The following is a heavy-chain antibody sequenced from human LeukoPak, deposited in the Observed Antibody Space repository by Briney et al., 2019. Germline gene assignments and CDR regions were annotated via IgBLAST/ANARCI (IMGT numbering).Heavy chain of an antibody. CDR1: GFTFSSYG. V-gene: IGHV3-33*01. Sequence: PGRSLRLSCAASGFTFSSYGMHWVRQAPGKGLEWVAVIWYDGSNKYYADSVKGRFTISRDNSKNTLYLQMNSLRAEDTAVYYCARDQAYYYYGMDVWGQGTTVTVSS. J-gene: IGHJ6*02. CDR3: ARDQAYYYYGMDV. CDR2: IWYDGSNK.